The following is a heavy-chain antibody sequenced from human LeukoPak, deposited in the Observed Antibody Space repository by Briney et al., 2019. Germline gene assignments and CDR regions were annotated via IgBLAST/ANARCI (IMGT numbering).Heavy chain of an antibody. CDR1: GYTFNTYG. V-gene: IGHV7-4-1*02. CDR2: INTNTGNP. D-gene: IGHD3-3*01. Sequence: ASVEVSCKASGYTFNTYGVNWVRQAPGQGLEWMGWINTNTGNPTYAQGFTGRFVFSLDTSVSTAYLQISSLKAEGTAVYYCARIPYDFPLNWFDPWGQGTLVTVSS. J-gene: IGHJ5*02. CDR3: ARIPYDFPLNWFDP.